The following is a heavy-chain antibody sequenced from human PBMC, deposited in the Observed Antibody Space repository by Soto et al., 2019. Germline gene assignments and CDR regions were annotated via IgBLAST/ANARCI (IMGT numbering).Heavy chain of an antibody. CDR1: RLTFRGYA. Sequence: EVQLLESGGGLVQPGGSLSFSWAPPRLTFRGYAMPWFRRAQGKGLEWVSAISYSGVSTYYADSVKGRFTISRDSSENTLSLQMNSLRVDDTAVYYCARTRGYSDYDLDYWGQGTLVTVSS. D-gene: IGHD5-12*01. CDR3: ARTRGYSDYDLDY. CDR2: ISYSGVST. V-gene: IGHV3-23*01. J-gene: IGHJ4*02.